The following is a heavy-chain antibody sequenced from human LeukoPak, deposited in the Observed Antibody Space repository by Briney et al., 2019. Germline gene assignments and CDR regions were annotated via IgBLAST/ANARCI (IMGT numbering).Heavy chain of an antibody. CDR1: GGSISTYY. Sequence: SEALSLTCSVSGGSISTYYWNWIRQTPGKGLEWIGEINHSGSTNYNPSLKSRVTISVDTSKNQFSLKLSSVTAADTAVYYCARWEGGSYYDFDYWGQGTLVTVSS. CDR2: INHSGST. D-gene: IGHD1-26*01. J-gene: IGHJ4*02. V-gene: IGHV4-34*01. CDR3: ARWEGGSYYDFDY.